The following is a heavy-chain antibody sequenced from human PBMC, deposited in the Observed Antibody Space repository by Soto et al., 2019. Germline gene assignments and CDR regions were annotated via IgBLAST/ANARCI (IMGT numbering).Heavy chain of an antibody. CDR3: ARDRGGTGIFDY. CDR2: MWYDGSNK. Sequence: QVQLVESGGGVVQPGRSLRLSCAASGFTFSSYGMHWVRQAPGKGVEWVAGMWYDGSNKYYADSVKGRFTISRDNSKNNLFMQMNSLRAEATAVYYCARDRGGTGIFDYWGQATLVTVSS. J-gene: IGHJ4*02. CDR1: GFTFSSYG. D-gene: IGHD3-10*01. V-gene: IGHV3-33*01.